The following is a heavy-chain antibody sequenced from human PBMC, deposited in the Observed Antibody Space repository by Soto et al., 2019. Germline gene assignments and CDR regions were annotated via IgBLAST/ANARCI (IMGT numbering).Heavy chain of an antibody. V-gene: IGHV3-48*01. J-gene: IGHJ4*02. CDR3: AREGVSYYGSGSLNY. D-gene: IGHD3-10*01. CDR1: GFTFSSYS. CDR2: ISSSSSTI. Sequence: EVQLVESGGGLVQPGGSLRLSCAASGFTFSSYSMNWVRQAPGKGLEWVSYISSSSSTIYYADSVKGRFTISRDNAKNSLYLQMNSLRAEDKAVYYCAREGVSYYGSGSLNYWGQGTLVTVAS.